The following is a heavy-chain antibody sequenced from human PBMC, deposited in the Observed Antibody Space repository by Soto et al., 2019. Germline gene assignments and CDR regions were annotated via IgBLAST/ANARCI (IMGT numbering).Heavy chain of an antibody. V-gene: IGHV3-66*04. CDR2: IRGGGTT. D-gene: IGHD2-15*01. CDR1: GFTVSANY. J-gene: IGHJ4*02. CDR3: ARLAVASTGYFDY. Sequence: EVQLVESGGGLVQPGGSLRLSCAASGFTVSANYMSWVRQAPGRGLEWVSLIRGGGTTYYADSVKGRFSFSRDDSQNTLYLQMNSLRGDDTAVYYCARLAVASTGYFDYWGPGTLVTVSS.